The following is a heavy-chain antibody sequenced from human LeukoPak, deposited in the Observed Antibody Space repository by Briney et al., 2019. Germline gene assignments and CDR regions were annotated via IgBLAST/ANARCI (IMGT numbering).Heavy chain of an antibody. V-gene: IGHV1-2*02. Sequence: GASVKVSCKASGYTFTGYYMHWVRQAPGQGLEWMGWINPNSGGTNYAQKFQGRVTMTRDTSISTAYMELSRLRSDDTAVYYCATPSMVRGFGAFDIWAKDNGHRLF. D-gene: IGHD3-10*01. CDR3: ATPSMVRGFGAFDI. CDR2: INPNSGGT. CDR1: GYTFTGYY. J-gene: IGHJ3*02.